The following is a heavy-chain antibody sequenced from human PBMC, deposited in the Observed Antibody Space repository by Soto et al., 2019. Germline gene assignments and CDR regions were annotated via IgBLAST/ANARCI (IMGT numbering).Heavy chain of an antibody. CDR1: GFTVSSNY. CDR3: ARVLHDYGDYEVRGLGGENYMDV. Sequence: GGSLRLSCAASGFTVSSNYMSWVRQAPGKGLEWVSVIYSGGSTYYADSVKGRFTISRDNSKNTLYLQMNSLRAEDTAVYYCARVLHDYGDYEVRGLGGENYMDVWGKGTTVTVSS. J-gene: IGHJ6*03. V-gene: IGHV3-66*01. CDR2: IYSGGST. D-gene: IGHD4-17*01.